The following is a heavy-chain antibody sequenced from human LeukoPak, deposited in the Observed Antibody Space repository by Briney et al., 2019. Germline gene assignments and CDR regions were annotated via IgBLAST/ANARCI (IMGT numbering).Heavy chain of an antibody. Sequence: PGGSLRLSCAASGFSFSNYAMTWVRQAPGKGLEWVSAITGSGYSTYYVDSVKGRFTISRDNSKNTLYLQMNRLRAEDTAVYYCAKAPSVLRYFDWLFVPNYFDYWGQGTLVTVSS. CDR2: ITGSGYST. D-gene: IGHD3-9*01. CDR1: GFSFSNYA. CDR3: AKAPSVLRYFDWLFVPNYFDY. J-gene: IGHJ4*02. V-gene: IGHV3-23*01.